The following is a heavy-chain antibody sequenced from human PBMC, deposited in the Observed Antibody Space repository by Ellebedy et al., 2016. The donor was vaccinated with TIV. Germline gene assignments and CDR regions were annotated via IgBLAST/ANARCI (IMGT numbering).Heavy chain of an antibody. CDR3: VRDSGANFLGLSFGL. CDR1: GYTFTGYY. D-gene: IGHD4/OR15-4a*01. J-gene: IGHJ2*01. V-gene: IGHV1-2*02. CDR2: INPNSGDT. Sequence: AASVKVSCKASGYTFTGYYIHWVRQAPGQGLEWVAWINPNSGDTAYAQNLQGRVTVTGDTSISTAYMELSRLISDDTAVYYCVRDSGANFLGLSFGLWGRGTLVTVSS.